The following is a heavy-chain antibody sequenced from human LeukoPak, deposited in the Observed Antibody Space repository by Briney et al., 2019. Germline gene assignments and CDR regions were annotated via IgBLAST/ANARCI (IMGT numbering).Heavy chain of an antibody. CDR3: ARHLDGYNYYYYYYMDV. D-gene: IGHD5-24*01. J-gene: IGHJ6*03. CDR2: IYYSGST. CDR1: GGSISSSSYY. V-gene: IGHV4-39*01. Sequence: SETLSLICTVSGGSISSSSYYWGWIRQPPGKGLEWIGSIYYSGSTYYNPSLKSRVTISVDTSKNQFSLKLSSVTAADTAVYYCARHLDGYNYYYYYYMDVWGKGTTVTVSS.